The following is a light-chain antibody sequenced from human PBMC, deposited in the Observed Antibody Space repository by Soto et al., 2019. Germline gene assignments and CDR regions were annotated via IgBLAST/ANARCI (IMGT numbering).Light chain of an antibody. CDR1: QSIDFH. J-gene: IGKJ2*01. CDR3: QQAYTSPNT. CDR2: AAS. Sequence: DIQITQSPSSLSASLGDSVTITCRASQSIDFHLNWYQQKPGKAPKLLIFAASNLQSGVPSRFSGSGSGTDFTLTITNLQPEDFATFYCQQAYTSPNTFGPGTKVEIK. V-gene: IGKV1-39*01.